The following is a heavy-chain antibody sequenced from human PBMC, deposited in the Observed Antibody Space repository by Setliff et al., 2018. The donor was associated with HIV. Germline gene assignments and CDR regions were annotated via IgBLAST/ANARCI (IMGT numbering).Heavy chain of an antibody. D-gene: IGHD2-15*01. CDR3: ARVSRLHPFDP. CDR1: GTSINSHY. CDR2: IYYTGIP. V-gene: IGHV4-59*11. Sequence: SEALSLTCTVSGTSINSHYWSWIRQTPGKGLQWIGLIYYTGIPTYNPSLEGRITMSVDRSKNQFSLRLTSVTAADTAMYYCARVSRLHPFDPWGQGTLVTVS. J-gene: IGHJ5*02.